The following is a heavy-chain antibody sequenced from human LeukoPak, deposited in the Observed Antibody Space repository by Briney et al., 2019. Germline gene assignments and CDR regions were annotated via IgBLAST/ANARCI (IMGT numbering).Heavy chain of an antibody. Sequence: ASVKVSCKASGYAFNSYGINWVRQAPGQGPEWVGWISTFTGNTNYAQILQGRVTMTTDSSTNTAFLELTSLRSDDTAVYYCARGIAALYTGSATFDYWGQGTRVTVSS. V-gene: IGHV1-18*01. CDR1: GYAFNSYG. J-gene: IGHJ4*02. CDR2: ISTFTGNT. D-gene: IGHD1-26*01. CDR3: ARGIAALYTGSATFDY.